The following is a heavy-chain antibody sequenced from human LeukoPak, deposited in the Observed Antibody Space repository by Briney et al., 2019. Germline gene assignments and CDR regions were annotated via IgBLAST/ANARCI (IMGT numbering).Heavy chain of an antibody. D-gene: IGHD6-19*01. CDR1: GGSISSHY. Sequence: PSETLSLTCTVSGGSISSHYWSWIRQPPGKGLEWIGYIYYSGSTNYNPSLKSRVTISVDTSKNQFSLKLSSVTAADTAVYYCARGVNGIAVACTYYYYYYMDVWGKGTTVTVSS. CDR2: IYYSGST. J-gene: IGHJ6*03. V-gene: IGHV4-59*11. CDR3: ARGVNGIAVACTYYYYYYMDV.